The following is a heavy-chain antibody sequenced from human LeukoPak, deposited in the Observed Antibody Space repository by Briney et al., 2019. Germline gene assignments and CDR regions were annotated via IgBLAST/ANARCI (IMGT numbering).Heavy chain of an antibody. Sequence: SETLSLTCTVSGGSISGYYWSWIRQPPGKGLEWIGEINHSGSTNYNPSLKSRVTISVDTSKNQFSLKLSSVTAADTAVYYCARGIRYYQHWGQGTLVTVSS. CDR1: GGSISGYY. V-gene: IGHV4-34*01. CDR2: INHSGST. J-gene: IGHJ1*01. CDR3: ARGIRYYQH.